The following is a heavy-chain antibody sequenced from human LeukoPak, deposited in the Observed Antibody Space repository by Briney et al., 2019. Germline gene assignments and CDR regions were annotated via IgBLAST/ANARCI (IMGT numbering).Heavy chain of an antibody. V-gene: IGHV4-30-4*01. CDR1: GGSISSGDYY. CDR2: IYYSGST. D-gene: IGHD5-24*01. CDR3: ARALLEMATIDAFDI. Sequence: SQTLSLTCTVSGGSISSGDYYWSWIRHPPGKGLEWIGYIYYSGSTYYNPSLKSRVTISVDTSKNQFSLKLSSVTAADTAVYYCARALLEMATIDAFDIWGQGTMVTVSS. J-gene: IGHJ3*02.